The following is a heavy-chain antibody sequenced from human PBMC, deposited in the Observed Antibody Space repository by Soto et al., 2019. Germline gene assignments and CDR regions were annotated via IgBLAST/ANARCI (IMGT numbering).Heavy chain of an antibody. V-gene: IGHV3-23*01. CDR2: ISISGGST. CDR1: GFTFSSYA. Sequence: EVQLLESGGGLVQPGGSLRLSCAASGFTFSSYALSWVRQAPGEGLEWVSAISISGGSTYYADSVEGRFTISRDNSKNTLYLQMNSLRAEDTAVYYCAKRFCVGATCGYYFDCWGQGTLVTVSS. D-gene: IGHD1-26*01. J-gene: IGHJ4*02. CDR3: AKRFCVGATCGYYFDC.